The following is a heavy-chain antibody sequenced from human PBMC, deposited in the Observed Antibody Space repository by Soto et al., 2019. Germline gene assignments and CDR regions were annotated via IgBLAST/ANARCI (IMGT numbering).Heavy chain of an antibody. CDR2: IYYSGST. V-gene: IGHV4-31*03. J-gene: IGHJ6*03. CDR3: ARDRDYDFWRGYSDYYYMDV. Sequence: SETLSLTCTFSGGSISSGGYYWSWIRQHPGKGLDWIGYIYYSGSTYYNPSVKSRVTISVDTSKNQFSLKLSSVTAADTAVYYCARDRDYDFWRGYSDYYYMDVWVKGTTVTVSS. D-gene: IGHD3-3*01. CDR1: GGSISSGGYY.